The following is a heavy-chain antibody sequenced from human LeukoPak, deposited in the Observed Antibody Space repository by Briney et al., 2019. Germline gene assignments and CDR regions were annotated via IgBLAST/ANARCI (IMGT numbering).Heavy chain of an antibody. Sequence: GGSLRLSCAASGFTFSSYAMSWVRQAPGKGLEWVSAISGSGGSTYYADSVKGRFTISRDNSKNTLYLQMNSLRAEDTAVYYCAKERATYYYDSSGYYYLDYWGQGTLVTVSS. D-gene: IGHD3-22*01. CDR3: AKERATYYYDSSGYYYLDY. V-gene: IGHV3-23*01. CDR1: GFTFSSYA. CDR2: ISGSGGST. J-gene: IGHJ4*02.